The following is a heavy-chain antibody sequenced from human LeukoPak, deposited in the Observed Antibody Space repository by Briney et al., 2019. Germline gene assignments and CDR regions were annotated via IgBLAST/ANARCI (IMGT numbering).Heavy chain of an antibody. V-gene: IGHV3-23*01. CDR2: ISGSGDKT. CDR1: GFAFRTYA. D-gene: IGHD3-10*01. J-gene: IGHJ4*02. Sequence: GGSLRLSCAASGFAFRTYAMSWVRQAPGKGLEGVSAISGSGDKTFYAESVRGRFTISRDNSRNTLYLQMNSLRAEDTAVYYCAKDLNYGFDSWGQGTLVTV. CDR3: AKDLNYGFDS.